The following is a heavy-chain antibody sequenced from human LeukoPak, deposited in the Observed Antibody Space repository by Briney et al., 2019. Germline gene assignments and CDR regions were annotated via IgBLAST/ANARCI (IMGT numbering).Heavy chain of an antibody. J-gene: IGHJ4*02. CDR1: GYTFTGYY. CDR2: INPNSGGT. D-gene: IGHD3-22*01. V-gene: IGHV1-2*02. CDR3: ARAAGGYYYDLDADY. Sequence: ASVKVSCKASGYTFTGYYMHWVRQAPGQGLEWMGWINPNSGGTNYAQKFQGRVTMTWDTSISTAYMELSRLRSDDTAVYYCARAAGGYYYDLDADYWGQGTLVTVTS.